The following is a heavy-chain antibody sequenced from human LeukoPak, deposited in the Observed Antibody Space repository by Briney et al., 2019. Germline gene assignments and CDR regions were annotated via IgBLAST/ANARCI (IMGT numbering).Heavy chain of an antibody. Sequence: GGSLRLSCPAPGFTFISNWLSWFRQAPGKGLEWVAKIKQDGSEKYYVDSVKGRFTISRDNAKNSLYLQMNSLRAEDTAVYYCARSGYDFWSGYPLSYYYYMDVWGKGTTVTVSS. CDR2: IKQDGSEK. CDR1: GFTFISNW. J-gene: IGHJ6*03. V-gene: IGHV3-7*01. CDR3: ARSGYDFWSGYPLSYYYYMDV. D-gene: IGHD3-3*01.